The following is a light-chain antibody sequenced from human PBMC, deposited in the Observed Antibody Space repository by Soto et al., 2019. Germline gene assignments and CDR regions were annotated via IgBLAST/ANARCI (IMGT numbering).Light chain of an antibody. Sequence: QSVLTQPPSASGSPGQSVTISCTGTSSDVGDYNYVSWYQQHPGKAPKLMIFAVSNRPSGVPDRFSGSKSGNTASLTVSGLQAEDEADYYCSSYAGSNNIVFGTGTKVTVL. V-gene: IGLV2-8*01. CDR2: AVS. CDR3: SSYAGSNNIV. CDR1: SSDVGDYNY. J-gene: IGLJ1*01.